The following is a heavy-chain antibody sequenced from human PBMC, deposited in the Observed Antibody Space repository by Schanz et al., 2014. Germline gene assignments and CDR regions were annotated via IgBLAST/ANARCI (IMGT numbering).Heavy chain of an antibody. CDR3: ARIGGSVFDY. Sequence: VQLLDSGGGLVKPGGSLRLSCTASGFPFSDYFMAWIRQPPGRGLEWVSYIGNGGVTIYYADSVKGRFTISRDNSKNSLCLQMNSLRAEDTTVYYCARIGGSVFDYWAQGTLVTVSS. V-gene: IGHV3-11*01. CDR1: GFPFSDYF. J-gene: IGHJ4*02. CDR2: IGNGGVTI. D-gene: IGHD3-10*01.